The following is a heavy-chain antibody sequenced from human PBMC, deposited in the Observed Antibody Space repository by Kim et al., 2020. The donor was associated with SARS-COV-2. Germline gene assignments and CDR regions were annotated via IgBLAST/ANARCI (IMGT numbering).Heavy chain of an antibody. CDR3: AREVRVAAAGTGCFDY. CDR1: GGSISSSSYY. CDR2: IYYSGST. Sequence: SETLSLTCTVSGGSISSSSYYWGWIRQPPGKGLEWIGSIYYSGSTYYNPSLKSRVTISVDTSKNQFSLKLSSVTAADTAVYYCAREVRVAAAGTGCFDYWGQGTLVTVSS. J-gene: IGHJ4*02. D-gene: IGHD6-13*01. V-gene: IGHV4-39*07.